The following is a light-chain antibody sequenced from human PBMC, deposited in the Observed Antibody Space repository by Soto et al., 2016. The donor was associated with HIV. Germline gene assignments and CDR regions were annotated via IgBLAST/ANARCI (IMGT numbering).Light chain of an antibody. J-gene: IGLJ2*01. CDR2: DDS. CDR1: NIGSKS. CDR3: QVWDSSSDHVV. V-gene: IGLV3-21*03. Sequence: SYELTQPPSVSVAPGKTARITCGGNNIGSKSVYWYQQKSGQAPVLVVHDDSHRPSGIPERFSGSNSGNTATLTISRVEAGDEADYSCQVWDSSSDHVVFGGGTKLTV.